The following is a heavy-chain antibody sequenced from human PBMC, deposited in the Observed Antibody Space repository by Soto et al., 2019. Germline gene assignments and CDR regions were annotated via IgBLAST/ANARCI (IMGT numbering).Heavy chain of an antibody. V-gene: IGHV3-66*01. J-gene: IGHJ6*03. CDR2: IYSGGST. D-gene: IGHD6-13*01. Sequence: EVQLVESGGGLVQPGGSLRLSCAASGFTVSSNYMSWVRQAPGKGLEWVSVIYSGGSTYYADSVKSRFTISRYNSKNKLYLKTNSLQAEDTAVYYCAGEGTAAAGIHYYYMDVWGKGTTVTVSS. CDR3: AGEGTAAAGIHYYYMDV. CDR1: GFTVSSNY.